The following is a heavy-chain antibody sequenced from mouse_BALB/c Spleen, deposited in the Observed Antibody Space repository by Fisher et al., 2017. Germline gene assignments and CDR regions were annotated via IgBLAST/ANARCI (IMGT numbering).Heavy chain of an antibody. CDR3: ARTGRYDLYYAMDY. D-gene: IGHD2-14*01. V-gene: IGHV1-9*01. J-gene: IGHJ4*01. Sequence: KFKGKATFTADTSSNTAYMQLSSLTSEDSAVYYCARTGRYDLYYAMDYWGQGTSVTVSS.